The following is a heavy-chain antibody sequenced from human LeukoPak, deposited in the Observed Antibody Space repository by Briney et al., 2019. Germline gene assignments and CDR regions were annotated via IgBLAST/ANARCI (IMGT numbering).Heavy chain of an antibody. J-gene: IGHJ5*02. D-gene: IGHD6-13*01. CDR2: IYYTGNT. V-gene: IGHV4-30-4*07. Sequence: SETLSLTCGVSGDSISSDGHSWSWIRQPPGKAMEFIAYIYYTGNTYFNPSLKSRVTISVDTSKNQFSLKLSSVTAADTAVYYCARVLAAAGNNWFDPWGQGTLVTVSS. CDR3: ARVLAAAGNNWFDP. CDR1: GDSISSDGHS.